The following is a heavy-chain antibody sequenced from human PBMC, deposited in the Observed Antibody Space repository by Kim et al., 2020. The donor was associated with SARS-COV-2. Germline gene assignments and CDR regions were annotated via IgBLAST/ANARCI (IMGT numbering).Heavy chain of an antibody. CDR1: GFTFSSYG. CDR2: ISYDGSNK. V-gene: IGHV3-30*18. CDR3: AKDVAVAGTLYYYYYGM. J-gene: IGHJ6*01. D-gene: IGHD6-19*01. Sequence: GGSLRLSCAASGFTFSSYGMHWVRQAPGKGLEWVAVISYDGSNKYSAYSVKCRFTISRDNSTNTLYLQMNSLRAEDTAVYYCAKDVAVAGTLYYYYYGM.